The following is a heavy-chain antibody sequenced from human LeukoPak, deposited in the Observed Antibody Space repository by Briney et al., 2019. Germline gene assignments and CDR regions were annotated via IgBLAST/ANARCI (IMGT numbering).Heavy chain of an antibody. D-gene: IGHD4-17*01. J-gene: IGHJ2*01. Sequence: GASVKVSCKASGYTFTGNYTHWVRQAPGQGLEWMGWINTNSGDTNYAQKFQGRVTMTRDTSITTAYMELSRLRSDDTAVYYCAKGGGLYGDSYWFFDLWGRGTLVTVSS. V-gene: IGHV1-2*02. CDR3: AKGGGLYGDSYWFFDL. CDR2: INTNSGDT. CDR1: GYTFTGNY.